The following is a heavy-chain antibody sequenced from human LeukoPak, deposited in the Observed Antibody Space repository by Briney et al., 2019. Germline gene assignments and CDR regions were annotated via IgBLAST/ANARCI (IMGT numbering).Heavy chain of an antibody. V-gene: IGHV3-21*01. CDR3: ARLSPIDAFDT. CDR2: ISSSSYI. CDR1: GFTFSSYS. D-gene: IGHD2-2*02. J-gene: IGHJ3*02. Sequence: GGSLRLSCAASGFTFSSYSMNWVRQAPGKGLEWVSSISSSSYINYADSVKGRITSSRDNAKNSLYLQMSSLRAEDTAVYYCARLSPIDAFDTWGQGTMVTVSS.